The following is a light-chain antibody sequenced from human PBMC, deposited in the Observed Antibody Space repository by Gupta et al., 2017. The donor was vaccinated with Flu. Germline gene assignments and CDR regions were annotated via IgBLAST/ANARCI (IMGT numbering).Light chain of an antibody. V-gene: IGKV1-27*01. CDR2: AAS. CDR3: QNTNSAPRT. J-gene: IGKJ1*01. CDR1: QGIGYY. Sequence: DIQMTQSPSSLSASVGDRVTITCRASQGIGYYLAWYQQKPGKVPKLLIYAASTLQSGVPSRFSGSGSGADFTLTISSLQPEDVATYYCQNTNSAPRTFGQGTMVEIK.